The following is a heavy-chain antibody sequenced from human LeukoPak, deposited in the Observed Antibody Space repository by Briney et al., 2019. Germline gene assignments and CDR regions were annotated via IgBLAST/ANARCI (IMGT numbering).Heavy chain of an antibody. Sequence: ASVTVSCKASGGTFSSYAISWVRQAPGQGLEWMGWISAYNGNTNYAQKLQGRVTMTTDTTTSTAYMELRSLRSDDTAVYYCARGSYYDSRDFDYWGQGTLVTVSS. CDR3: ARGSYYDSRDFDY. V-gene: IGHV1-18*01. J-gene: IGHJ4*02. CDR2: ISAYNGNT. D-gene: IGHD3-22*01. CDR1: GGTFSSYA.